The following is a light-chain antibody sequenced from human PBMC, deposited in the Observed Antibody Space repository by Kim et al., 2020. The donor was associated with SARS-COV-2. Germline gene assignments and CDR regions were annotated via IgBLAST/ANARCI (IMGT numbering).Light chain of an antibody. CDR3: LQHNDFSWT. CDR1: QDIKTD. J-gene: IGKJ1*01. V-gene: IGKV1-17*01. Sequence: DIQMTQSPSSLSASVGDRVTITCRASQDIKTDLGWYQQKPGKAPKRLIFAASSLQSGVPSRFSGSGSGTEFTLTISCLQPEDFATYYCLQHNDFSWTFGQGTKVEIK. CDR2: AAS.